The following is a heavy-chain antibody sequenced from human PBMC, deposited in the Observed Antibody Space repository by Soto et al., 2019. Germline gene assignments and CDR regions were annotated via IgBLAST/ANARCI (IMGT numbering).Heavy chain of an antibody. CDR3: AKDQRVWDTPMSFDP. Sequence: PGGSLRLSCAASGFTFSNYAMNWVRQAPGKGLEWVSAISDSGGSTWYADSVKGRFTISRDNSKNTLFLQMNSLRADDTAVYSCAKDQRVWDTPMSFDPWGRGTLVTVSS. J-gene: IGHJ5*02. CDR1: GFTFSNYA. D-gene: IGHD5-18*01. V-gene: IGHV3-23*01. CDR2: ISDSGGST.